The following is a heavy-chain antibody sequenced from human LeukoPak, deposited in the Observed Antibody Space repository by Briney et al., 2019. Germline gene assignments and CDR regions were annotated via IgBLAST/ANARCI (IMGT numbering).Heavy chain of an antibody. Sequence: ASVKVSCKASVYTFTSYGISWVRQAPGQGLEWMGWISAYNGDTNYAQKLQGRVTMTTDTSTSTAYMELRSLRSDDTAVYYCARGLGSGYDYYFDYWGQGTLVTVSS. CDR1: VYTFTSYG. CDR3: ARGLGSGYDYYFDY. J-gene: IGHJ4*02. D-gene: IGHD5-12*01. CDR2: ISAYNGDT. V-gene: IGHV1-18*01.